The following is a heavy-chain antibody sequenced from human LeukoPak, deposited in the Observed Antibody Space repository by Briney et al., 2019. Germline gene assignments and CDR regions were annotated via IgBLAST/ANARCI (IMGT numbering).Heavy chain of an antibody. V-gene: IGHV1-3*01. CDR2: INAGNGNT. Sequence: ASVKVSCKASGYTFTSYAMHWVRQAPGQRLEWMGWINAGNGNTKYSQKFQGRVTITRDTSASTAYMELSSLRSEDTAVYYCARDFWLGYCSGGSCYRDDAFDIWGQGTMVTVSS. J-gene: IGHJ3*02. CDR3: ARDFWLGYCSGGSCYRDDAFDI. CDR1: GYTFTSYA. D-gene: IGHD2-15*01.